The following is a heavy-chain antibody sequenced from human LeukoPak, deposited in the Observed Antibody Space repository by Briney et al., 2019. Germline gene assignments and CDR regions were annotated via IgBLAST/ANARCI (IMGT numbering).Heavy chain of an antibody. CDR2: IYSSGST. CDR1: GDSISNYY. V-gene: IGHV4-4*07. D-gene: IGHD2-2*01. J-gene: IGHJ3*02. CDR3: ARGVVPAALDAFDI. Sequence: SETLSLTCTVSGDSISNYYWSWIRQPAGKGLEWIGRIYSSGSTNYNPSLKSRVTISVDTSKNQFSLKPSSVTAADTAVYYCARGVVPAALDAFDIWGQGTMVTVSS.